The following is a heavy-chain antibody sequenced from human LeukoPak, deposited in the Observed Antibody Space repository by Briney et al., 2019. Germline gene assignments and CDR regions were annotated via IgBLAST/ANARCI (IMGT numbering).Heavy chain of an antibody. D-gene: IGHD1-26*01. V-gene: IGHV3-74*01. Sequence: GRSLRLACASYGFTFSSYWMHWVRQPPRKGLVWVSRINSDGSSTTYADSVKGRFTISRHNAKNTLYLQLNSLRAEDTAVYYCARDKAIVGGTQFDYWGQGTLVTVSS. CDR3: ARDKAIVGGTQFDY. CDR2: INSDGSST. CDR1: GFTFSSYW. J-gene: IGHJ4*02.